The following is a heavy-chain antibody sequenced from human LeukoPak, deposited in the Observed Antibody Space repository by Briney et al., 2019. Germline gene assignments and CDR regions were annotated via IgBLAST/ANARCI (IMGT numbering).Heavy chain of an antibody. CDR2: MNPNSGNT. V-gene: IGHV1-8*03. CDR3: ARALTKRYYYYYMDV. D-gene: IGHD1/OR15-1a*01. CDR1: GYTLTELS. Sequence: GASVRVSCKVSGYTLTELSMHWVRQATGQGLEWMGWMNPNSGNTGYAQKFQGRVTITRNTSISTAYMELSSLRSEDTAVYYCARALTKRYYYYYMDVWGKGTTVTVSS. J-gene: IGHJ6*03.